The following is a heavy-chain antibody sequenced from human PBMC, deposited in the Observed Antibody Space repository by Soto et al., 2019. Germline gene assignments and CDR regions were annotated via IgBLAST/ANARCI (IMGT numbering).Heavy chain of an antibody. V-gene: IGHV4-59*01. D-gene: IGHD6-6*01. J-gene: IGHJ6*03. Sequence: QVQLQESGPGLVKPSETLSLTCTVSGGSISSYYWSWIRQPPGKGLEWIGYIYYSGSTNYNPSLNSRVTISVDTSKNQFSLKLSSVTAADTAVYYCARSGGIAARTGYYYYMDVWGKGTTVTVSS. CDR3: ARSGGIAARTGYYYYMDV. CDR1: GGSISSYY. CDR2: IYYSGST.